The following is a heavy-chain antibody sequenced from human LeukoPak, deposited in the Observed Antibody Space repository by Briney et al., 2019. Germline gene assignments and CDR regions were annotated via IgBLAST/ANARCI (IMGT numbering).Heavy chain of an antibody. V-gene: IGHV3-7*04. J-gene: IGHJ4*02. CDR1: GFTFSSYA. CDR3: ARGDSSGYAILGYYFDY. D-gene: IGHD3-22*01. Sequence: GGSLRLSCAASGFTFSSYAMSWVRQAPGKGLEWVANIKQDGSEKYYVDSVKGRFTISRDNAKNSLYLQMNSLRAEDTAVYYCARGDSSGYAILGYYFDYWGQGTLVTVSS. CDR2: IKQDGSEK.